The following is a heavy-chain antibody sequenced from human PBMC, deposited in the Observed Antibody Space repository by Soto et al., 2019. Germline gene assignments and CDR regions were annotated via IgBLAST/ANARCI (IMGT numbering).Heavy chain of an antibody. V-gene: IGHV1-69*06. CDR2: TIPAFGTA. D-gene: IGHD1-1*01. J-gene: IGHJ4*02. Sequence: QVHLVQSGAEVKSPGSAVKVSCQVSGAGDTFSNYGLNWVRQAPGQGLEWMGGTIPAFGTANYAEKFQDRVTITADTSTTNAYMELSSLRSDDTAVYYCWRHDKTALPPLDSWGQGTLVSVSS. CDR3: WRHDKTALPPLDS. CDR1: GAGDTFSNYG.